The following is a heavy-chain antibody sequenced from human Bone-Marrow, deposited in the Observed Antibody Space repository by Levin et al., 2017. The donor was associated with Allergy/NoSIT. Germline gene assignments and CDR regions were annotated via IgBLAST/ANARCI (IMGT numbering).Heavy chain of an antibody. D-gene: IGHD1-26*01. CDR2: ISSSSSTI. CDR1: GFTFSSYS. CDR3: ARDPAYRVGATRSYWFDP. Sequence: GGSLRLSCAASGFTFSSYSMNWVRQAPGKGLEWVSYISSSSSTIYYADSVKGRFTISRDNAKNSLYLQMNSLRDEDTAVYYCARDPAYRVGATRSYWFDPWGQGTLVTVSS. J-gene: IGHJ5*02. V-gene: IGHV3-48*02.